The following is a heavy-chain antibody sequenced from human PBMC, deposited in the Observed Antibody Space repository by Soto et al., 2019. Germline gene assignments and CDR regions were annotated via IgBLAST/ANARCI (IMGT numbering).Heavy chain of an antibody. V-gene: IGHV3-21*01. CDR2: ISSSSSYI. Sequence: PGGFLRLSCAASGFTFSSYSMNWVRQAPGKGLEWVSSISSSSSYIYYADSVKGRFTISRDNAKNSLYLQMNSLRAEDTAVYYYARVRTRMAFDIWGQGTMVTVSS. CDR1: GFTFSSYS. CDR3: ARVRTRMAFDI. J-gene: IGHJ3*02.